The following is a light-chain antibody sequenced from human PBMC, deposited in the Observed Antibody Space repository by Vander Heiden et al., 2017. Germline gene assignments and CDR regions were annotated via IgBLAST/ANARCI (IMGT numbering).Light chain of an antibody. CDR2: GKN. CDR3: NARDSSGNLLV. J-gene: IGLJ3*02. V-gene: IGLV3-19*01. CDR1: SLRSYY. Sequence: SSELTQDPAVSVALGQTVRITCQGDSLRSYYASWYQQKPGQAPVLVIYGKNNRPSGIPDRFSGSSSGNTASLTITGAQVEDEADYYCNARDSSGNLLVFGGGTKLTVL.